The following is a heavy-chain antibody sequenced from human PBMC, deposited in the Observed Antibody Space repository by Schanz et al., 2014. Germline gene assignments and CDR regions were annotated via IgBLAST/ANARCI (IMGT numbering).Heavy chain of an antibody. CDR3: ARVVRFGEQTRPDI. D-gene: IGHD3-16*01. Sequence: SCASSGFTFSHYTVNCFRQAPGKGLEWVSSISSTSTDIDYADSVQGRFTLSRDNAKNSVYLQMNSLRAEDTAVYYCARVVRFGEQTRPDIGGEGTMVIVSP. CDR2: ISSTSTDI. J-gene: IGHJ3*02. CDR1: GFTFSHYT. V-gene: IGHV3-21*01.